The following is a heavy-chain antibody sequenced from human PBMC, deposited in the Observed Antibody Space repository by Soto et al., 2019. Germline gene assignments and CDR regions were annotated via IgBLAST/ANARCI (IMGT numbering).Heavy chain of an antibody. V-gene: IGHV3-74*01. CDR1: GFTFSSYW. J-gene: IGHJ6*02. Sequence: PGGSLRLSCAASGFTFSSYWMHWVRQAPGKGLVWVSRINSDGSSTSYADSVKGRFTISRDNAKNTLYLQMNSLRAEDTAVYYCARDDYYGSGSYLRTYYYGMDVWGQGTTVTVSS. CDR2: INSDGSST. D-gene: IGHD3-10*01. CDR3: ARDDYYGSGSYLRTYYYGMDV.